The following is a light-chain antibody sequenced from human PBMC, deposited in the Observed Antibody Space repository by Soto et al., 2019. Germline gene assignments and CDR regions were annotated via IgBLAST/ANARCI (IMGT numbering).Light chain of an antibody. CDR2: EVS. CDR3: SSYTLRNTLVL. J-gene: IGLJ3*02. Sequence: QSVLTQTASVSGSPGQSITISCTGTSSDVGGYNFVSWYQQHPGKAPRLIIYEVSSRPSGVSYRFSGSKSGNTASLTISGLQAEDEADYYCSSYTLRNTLVLFGGGTKLTVL. V-gene: IGLV2-14*01. CDR1: SSDVGGYNF.